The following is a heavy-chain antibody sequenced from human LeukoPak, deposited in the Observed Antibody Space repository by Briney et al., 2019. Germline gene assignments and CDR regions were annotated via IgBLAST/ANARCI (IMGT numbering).Heavy chain of an antibody. CDR1: GGSFRGYY. J-gene: IGHJ4*02. D-gene: IGHD6-13*01. Sequence: SETLSLICAVYGGSFRGYYWSWIRQPPGKGLEWIGEINHSGSTNYNPSLKSRVTISVDTSKNQFSLKLSSVTAADTAVYYCARGPTWYYYWGQGTLVTVSS. CDR3: ARGPTWYYY. V-gene: IGHV4-34*01. CDR2: INHSGST.